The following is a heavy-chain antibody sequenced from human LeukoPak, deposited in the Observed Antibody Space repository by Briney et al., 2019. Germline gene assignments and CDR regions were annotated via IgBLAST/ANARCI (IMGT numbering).Heavy chain of an antibody. J-gene: IGHJ4*02. D-gene: IGHD5-12*01. CDR3: ARGDDSGYYDYFDY. Sequence: GGSLRLSCVASGFTFSNFWMSWVRQAPGKGLEWVSTIYTGGNTYYAASVKGRFTISRDFSKNTVFLHMNSLRAEDTAMYYCARGDDSGYYDYFDYWGQGALVTVSS. CDR1: GFTFSNFW. V-gene: IGHV3-53*01. CDR2: IYTGGNT.